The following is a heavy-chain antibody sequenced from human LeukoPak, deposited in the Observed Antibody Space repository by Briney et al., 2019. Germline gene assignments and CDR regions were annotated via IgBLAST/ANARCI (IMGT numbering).Heavy chain of an antibody. CDR3: ARDNDILTAGDAFDI. D-gene: IGHD3-9*01. J-gene: IGHJ3*02. CDR1: GGSISSYY. V-gene: IGHV4-59*01. Sequence: SETLSLTCTVSGGSISSYYWSWIRHPPGKGLEWIGYIYYSGSTNYNPSLKSRVTISVDTSKNQFSLKLSSVTAADTAVYYCARDNDILTAGDAFDIWGQGTMVTVSS. CDR2: IYYSGST.